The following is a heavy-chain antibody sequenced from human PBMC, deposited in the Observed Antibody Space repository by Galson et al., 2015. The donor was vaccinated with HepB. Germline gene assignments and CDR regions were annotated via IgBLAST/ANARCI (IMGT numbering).Heavy chain of an antibody. Sequence: SLRLSCAASGFTFSSYAMHWVRQAPGKGLEWVAVISYDGSKKYYADSVKGRFTISRDNSKNTLYLQMNSLRVEDTAVYYCARDGSPDDYVIPEYFDYWGQGPLVTVSS. CDR1: GFTFSSYA. V-gene: IGHV3-30-3*01. CDR3: ARDGSPDDYVIPEYFDY. J-gene: IGHJ4*02. CDR2: ISYDGSKK. D-gene: IGHD3-16*01.